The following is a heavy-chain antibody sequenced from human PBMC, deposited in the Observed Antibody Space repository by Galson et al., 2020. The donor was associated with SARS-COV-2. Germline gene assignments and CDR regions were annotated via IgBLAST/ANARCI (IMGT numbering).Heavy chain of an antibody. CDR2: ISSSSSYI. CDR1: GFTFSSYS. J-gene: IGHJ4*02. CDR3: ARDLSTVTTSFFDY. Sequence: GESLKIYCAASGFTFSSYSMNWVRQAPGKGLEWVSSISSSSSYIYYADSVKGRFTISRDNAKNSLYLQMNSLRAEDTAVYYCARDLSTVTTSFFDYWGQGTLVTVSS. D-gene: IGHD4-17*01. V-gene: IGHV3-21*01.